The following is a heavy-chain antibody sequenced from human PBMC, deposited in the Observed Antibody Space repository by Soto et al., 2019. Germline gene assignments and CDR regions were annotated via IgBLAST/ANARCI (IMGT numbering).Heavy chain of an antibody. J-gene: IGHJ4*02. D-gene: IGHD6-13*01. CDR2: IKQDGSEK. CDR3: ARDLWYRSTLYFDY. V-gene: IGHV3-7*05. Sequence: PGGSLRLSCAASGFTFSSYWMSWVRQAQGKGLEWVANIKQDGSEKYYVDSVKGRFTISRDNAKNSLYLQMNSLRAEDTAVYYCARDLWYRSTLYFDYWDQGTLVTVSS. CDR1: GFTFSSYW.